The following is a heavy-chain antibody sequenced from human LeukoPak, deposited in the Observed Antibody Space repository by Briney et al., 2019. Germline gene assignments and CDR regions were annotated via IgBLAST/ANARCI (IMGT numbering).Heavy chain of an antibody. CDR2: INHSGST. CDR1: GGSFSGYY. V-gene: IGHV4-34*01. J-gene: IGHJ6*03. CDR3: ARGYYGSGSYYNTRDNYYYYYMDV. Sequence: SETLSLTCAVYGGSFSGYYWSWIRQPPGKGLEWIGEINHSGSTNYNPSLKSRVTISVDTSKNQFSLKLSSVTAADTAVYYCARGYYGSGSYYNTRDNYYYYYMDVWGKGTTVTVSS. D-gene: IGHD3-10*01.